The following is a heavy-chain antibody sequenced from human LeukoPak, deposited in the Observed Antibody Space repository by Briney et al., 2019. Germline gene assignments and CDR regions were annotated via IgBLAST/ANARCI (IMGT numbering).Heavy chain of an antibody. CDR3: ARDGYSSSWNHFDY. CDR2: IIPIFGTA. V-gene: IGHV1-69*13. J-gene: IGHJ4*02. Sequence: SVKVSCKASGGTFSSYAISWVRQAPGQGLGWMGGIIPIFGTANYAQKFQGRVTITADESTSTAYMELSSLRSEDTAVYYCARDGYSSSWNHFDYWAREPWSPSPQ. D-gene: IGHD6-13*01. CDR1: GGTFSSYA.